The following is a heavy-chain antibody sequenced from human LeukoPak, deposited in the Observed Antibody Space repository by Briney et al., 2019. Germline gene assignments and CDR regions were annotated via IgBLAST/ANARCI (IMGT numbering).Heavy chain of an antibody. CDR3: ARVPRYSGSYLQD. Sequence: QAGRSLRLSCAASGFTFSSYAMHWVRQAPGKGLEWVAVISYDGSNKYYADSVKGRFTISRDNSKNTLYLQMNSLRAEDTAVYYCARVPRYSGSYLQDWGQGTLVTVSS. CDR2: ISYDGSNK. D-gene: IGHD1-26*01. CDR1: GFTFSSYA. V-gene: IGHV3-30*04. J-gene: IGHJ4*02.